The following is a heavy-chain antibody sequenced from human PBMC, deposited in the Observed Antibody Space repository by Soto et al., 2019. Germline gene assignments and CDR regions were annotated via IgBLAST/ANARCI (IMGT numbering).Heavy chain of an antibody. J-gene: IGHJ6*03. Sequence: GGSLRLSCAASGFTLSGYAMDWVRQAPGKGLEYVSGISSNGVGTYYAKTVQGRFTISRDNSKNTVYLQMGSLRPEDIVVYYCARRARPDFYYMDVWGKGTTVTVSS. CDR2: ISSNGVGT. D-gene: IGHD6-6*01. CDR1: GFTLSGYA. V-gene: IGHV3-64*01. CDR3: ARRARPDFYYMDV.